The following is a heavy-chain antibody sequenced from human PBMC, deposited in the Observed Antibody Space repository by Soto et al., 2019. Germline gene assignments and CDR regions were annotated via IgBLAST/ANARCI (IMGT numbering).Heavy chain of an antibody. Sequence: PSETLSLTCTVSGGSISSSSYYWGWIRQPPGKGLEGIGSIYDSGSTYYNPSIKSRVTISVDTPKNQSSLKMSSVTAEDTAVYYCARHIGSQWGQGTVVTVSS. D-gene: IGHD3-16*02. CDR3: ARHIGSQ. V-gene: IGHV4-39*01. J-gene: IGHJ4*02. CDR1: GGSISSSSYY. CDR2: IYDSGST.